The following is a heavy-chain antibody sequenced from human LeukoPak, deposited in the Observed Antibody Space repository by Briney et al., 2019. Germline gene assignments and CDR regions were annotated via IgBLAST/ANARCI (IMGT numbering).Heavy chain of an antibody. J-gene: IGHJ4*02. CDR3: ICLTDPFDY. Sequence: GGSLRLSCTGSGFTFSAHSMAWVRQAPGKGPEWVGFIRGKAYGGATGYTASVKGRFTISRDDSKSIVYLQMNSLRTEDTAVYYCICLTDPFDYWGQGSLVTVSS. CDR2: IRGKAYGGAT. CDR1: GFTFSAHS. V-gene: IGHV3-49*04.